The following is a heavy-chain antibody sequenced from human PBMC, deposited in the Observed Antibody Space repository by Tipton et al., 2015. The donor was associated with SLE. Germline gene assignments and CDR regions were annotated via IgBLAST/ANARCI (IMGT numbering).Heavy chain of an antibody. CDR2: IYYSGST. J-gene: IGHJ3*02. V-gene: IGHV4-59*01. CDR3: ARDQGTAGAFDI. D-gene: IGHD1-1*01. Sequence: TLSLTCTVSGGSISSYYWSWIRQPPGKGLEWIGYIYYSGSTNYNPSLKSRVTIPVDTSKNQFSLKLSSVTAADTAVYYCARDQGTAGAFDIWGQGTMVTVSS. CDR1: GGSISSYY.